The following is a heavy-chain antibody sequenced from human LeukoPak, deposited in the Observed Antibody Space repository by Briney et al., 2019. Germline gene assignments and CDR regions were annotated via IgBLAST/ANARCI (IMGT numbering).Heavy chain of an antibody. J-gene: IGHJ6*03. V-gene: IGHV3-30*02. CDR3: AREESGSYRYYYYYYMDV. Sequence: GGSLRLSCAASGFTFSSYGMHWVRQAPGKGLEWVAFIRYDGSNKYYADSVKGRFTISRDNAKNSLYLQMNSLRAEDTAVYYCAREESGSYRYYYYYYMDVWGKGTTVTVSS. D-gene: IGHD1-26*01. CDR2: IRYDGSNK. CDR1: GFTFSSYG.